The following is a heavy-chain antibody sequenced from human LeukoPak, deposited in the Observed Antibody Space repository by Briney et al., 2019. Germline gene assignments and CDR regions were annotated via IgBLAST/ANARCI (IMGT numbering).Heavy chain of an antibody. Sequence: GGSLRLSCAASGFTFEDYNMHWVRHAPGKGLEWVSGISWDTGSIGYADSVKGRFTISRDNAKNFLYLQMNSLRTEDMALYYCARAPCSGTYGDYFDYWGQGTLVTVSS. V-gene: IGHV3-9*03. J-gene: IGHJ4*02. CDR3: ARAPCSGTYGDYFDY. CDR1: GFTFEDYN. D-gene: IGHD1-26*01. CDR2: ISWDTGSI.